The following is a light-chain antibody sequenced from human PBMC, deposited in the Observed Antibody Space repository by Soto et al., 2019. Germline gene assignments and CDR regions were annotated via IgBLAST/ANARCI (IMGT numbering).Light chain of an antibody. CDR2: KAS. J-gene: IGKJ3*01. CDR3: QQYHSYPLT. Sequence: DIQMTQSPSTLSASVGDRVTITCRASQSINRLVAWYQQKPGRAPKLLIYKASTLESGVPSRFSGSGSGTEFTLTISSLQPDDFATYYCQQYHSYPLTFGPGTKMDI. CDR1: QSINRL. V-gene: IGKV1-5*03.